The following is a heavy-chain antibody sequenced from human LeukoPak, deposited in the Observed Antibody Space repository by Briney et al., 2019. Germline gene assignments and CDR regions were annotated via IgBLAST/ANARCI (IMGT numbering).Heavy chain of an antibody. V-gene: IGHV3-23*01. Sequence: EGSLRLSCAASGFTFNNYGMSWVRQAPGKGLEWVSAISGSGSSTYYGDSVKGRFTISRDNSKSTLFLQMNSLRAEDTAVYYRAKDLKFNYVWEAGYWGQGTLVTVSS. CDR1: GFTFNNYG. D-gene: IGHD3-16*01. J-gene: IGHJ4*02. CDR3: AKDLKFNYVWEAGY. CDR2: ISGSGSST.